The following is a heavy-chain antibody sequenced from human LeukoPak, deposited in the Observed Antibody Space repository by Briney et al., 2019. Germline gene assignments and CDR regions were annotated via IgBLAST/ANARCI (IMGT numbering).Heavy chain of an antibody. D-gene: IGHD1-14*01. Sequence: SETLSLTCAVYGGSFSGYYWSWIRQPPGKGLERIGEINHSGSTNYNPSLKSRVTISVDTSKNQFSLKLRSVTAADTAIYYCAREVAGTPFIDYWGQGTLVTVSS. CDR2: INHSGST. CDR3: AREVAGTPFIDY. CDR1: GGSFSGYY. J-gene: IGHJ4*02. V-gene: IGHV4-34*01.